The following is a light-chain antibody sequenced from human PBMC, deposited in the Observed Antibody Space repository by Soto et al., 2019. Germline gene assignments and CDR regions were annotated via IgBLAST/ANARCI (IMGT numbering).Light chain of an antibody. Sequence: EIVLTQSPATLSLSPGERATLSCRASQSVSSYLAWYQQKPGQAPRLLIYDASNRATGIPARFSGSGSGTDFTLTISSLEPEDFAVYYCQQRSNWPPKFGGGTKVDSK. CDR3: QQRSNWPPK. CDR1: QSVSSY. J-gene: IGKJ4*02. V-gene: IGKV3-11*01. CDR2: DAS.